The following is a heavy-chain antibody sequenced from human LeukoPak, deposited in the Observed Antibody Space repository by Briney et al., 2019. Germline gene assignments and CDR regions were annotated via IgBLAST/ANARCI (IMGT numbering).Heavy chain of an antibody. CDR3: AKYLKAGFLEWLLPFDY. CDR2: ISGSGGST. D-gene: IGHD3-3*01. CDR1: GFTFSSYA. Sequence: GGSLRLSCAASGFTFSSYAMSWVRQAPGKGLEWVSAISGSGGSTYYADSVKGRFTISRGNSKNTLYLQMNSLRAEDTAVYYCAKYLKAGFLEWLLPFDYWGQGTLVTVSS. J-gene: IGHJ4*02. V-gene: IGHV3-23*01.